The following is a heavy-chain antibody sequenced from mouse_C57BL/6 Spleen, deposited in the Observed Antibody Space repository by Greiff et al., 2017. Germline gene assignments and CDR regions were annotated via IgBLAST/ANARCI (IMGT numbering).Heavy chain of an antibody. V-gene: IGHV1-64*01. D-gene: IGHD1-1*01. CDR1: GYTFTSYW. CDR2: IHPNSGST. J-gene: IGHJ2*01. Sequence: QVQLQQPGAELVKPGASVKLSCKASGYTFTSYWMHWVKQRPGQGLEWIGMIHPNSGSTNYNKKFKSKATLTVDKSSSTAYMQLSSLTSEDSAVYYCAREGGYYGSSYPFGYWGQGTTLTVSS. CDR3: AREGGYYGSSYPFGY.